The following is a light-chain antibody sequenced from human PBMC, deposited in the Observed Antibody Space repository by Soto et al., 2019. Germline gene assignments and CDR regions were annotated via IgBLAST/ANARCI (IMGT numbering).Light chain of an antibody. J-gene: IGKJ2*01. CDR3: QQSYSSPYN. V-gene: IGKV1-39*01. CDR1: QTISNY. Sequence: DIQMTQSPSSLSASVGDRVTITCRASQTISNYLNWYQQKSGKAPKVLIYGASRLQSGVPSRYSGSGVGTDFTLTIRGLQPEDFATYCCQQSYSSPYNFGPGNKVEIK. CDR2: GAS.